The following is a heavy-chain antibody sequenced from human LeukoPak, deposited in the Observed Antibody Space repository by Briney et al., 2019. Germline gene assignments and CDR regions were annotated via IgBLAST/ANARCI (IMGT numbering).Heavy chain of an antibody. J-gene: IGHJ3*02. D-gene: IGHD1-7*01. CDR3: ARDLDSNWNYVLPSNAFDI. CDR1: GGSISSSSYY. V-gene: IGHV4-39*07. CDR2: IYYSGST. Sequence: SETLSLTCTVSGGSISSSSYYWGWIRQPPGKGLEWIGSIYYSGSTYYNPSLKSRVTISVDTSKNQFSLKLSSVTAADTAVYYCARDLDSNWNYVLPSNAFDIWGQGTMVTVSS.